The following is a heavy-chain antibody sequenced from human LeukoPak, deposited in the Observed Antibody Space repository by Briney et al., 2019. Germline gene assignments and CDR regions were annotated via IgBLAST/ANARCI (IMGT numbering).Heavy chain of an antibody. J-gene: IGHJ6*03. Sequence: PGGSLRLSCAASGFTFSSYSMNWVRQAPGKGLEWVSYISSSSSTIYYADSVKGRFIISRDNAKNSLYLQMNSLRAEDTAVYYCARDWVAAAPPGYMDVWGKGTTVTVSS. CDR2: ISSSSSTI. V-gene: IGHV3-48*04. CDR3: ARDWVAAAPPGYMDV. D-gene: IGHD6-13*01. CDR1: GFTFSSYS.